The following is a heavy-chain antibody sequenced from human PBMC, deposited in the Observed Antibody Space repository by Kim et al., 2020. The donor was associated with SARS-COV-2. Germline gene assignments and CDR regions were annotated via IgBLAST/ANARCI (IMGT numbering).Heavy chain of an antibody. CDR3: SRGKPSQPQLIGLSLFYY. CDR2: VTYSGVT. CDR1: GETFSPNY. V-gene: IGHV4-34*01. D-gene: IGHD2-2*01. Sequence: SETLSLTCAVYGETFSPNYWNWVRQAPGKGLEWIGEVTYSGVTSYNPSFKMRLTMSVDTAKNQFSLRLTSLTAADTAVYYCSRGKPSQPQLIGLSLFYY. J-gene: IGHJ6*01.